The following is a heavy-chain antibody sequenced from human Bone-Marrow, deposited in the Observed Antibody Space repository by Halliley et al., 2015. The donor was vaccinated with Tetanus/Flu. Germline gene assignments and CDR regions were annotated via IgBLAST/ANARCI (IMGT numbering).Heavy chain of an antibody. J-gene: IGHJ6*02. CDR2: INPNSGGT. CDR3: ARGLGYQYYYYYGMDV. Sequence: WINPNSGGTNYAKKFQGWVTMTRDTSISTAYMELGRLRSDDTAVYYCARGLGYQYYYYYGMDVWGQGTPVTVSS. D-gene: IGHD2-2*01. V-gene: IGHV1-2*04.